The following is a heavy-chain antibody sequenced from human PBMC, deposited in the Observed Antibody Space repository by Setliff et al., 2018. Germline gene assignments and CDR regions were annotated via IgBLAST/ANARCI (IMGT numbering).Heavy chain of an antibody. CDR2: ISGSGGST. V-gene: IGHV3-23*01. CDR3: AKGGSSSWYPYYFDY. J-gene: IGHJ4*02. Sequence: GSLRLSCAASGFTFSSYAMSWVRQAPGKGLEWVSAISGSGGSTYYADSVKGRFTISRDNSKNTLYLQMNSLRAEDTAVYYCAKGGSSSWYPYYFDYWGQGTLVTVSS. D-gene: IGHD6-13*01. CDR1: GFTFSSYA.